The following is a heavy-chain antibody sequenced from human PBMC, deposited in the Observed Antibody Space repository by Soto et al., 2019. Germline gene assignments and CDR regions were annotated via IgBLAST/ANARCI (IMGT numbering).Heavy chain of an antibody. CDR3: ARDPSEGRVGNWFES. J-gene: IGHJ5*01. CDR2: ISSSTSYV. D-gene: IGHD2-2*01. V-gene: IGHV3-21*06. CDR1: GFTFSRYG. Sequence: LRLSCAASGFTFSRYGMNWLRQAPGKGLEWVASISSSTSYVYYADSVKGRFSTSRDNAKNILYLEMYGLRTEDTAVYYCARDPSEGRVGNWFESWGQGTMVTV.